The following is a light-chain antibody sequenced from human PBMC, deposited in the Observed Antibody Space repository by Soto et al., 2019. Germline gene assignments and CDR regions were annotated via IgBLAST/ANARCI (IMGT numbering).Light chain of an antibody. CDR2: GAF. V-gene: IGKV3-20*01. CDR3: QQYGSSPWT. Sequence: ETVLMQSPYTLSLSPGERATLPCRASPSVTNYLAWYQQKPGQPPRLLIYGAFNRAAGIPARFSGSGSGTDFTLTISRLEPEDFAVYYCQQYGSSPWTFGQGTKVDIK. CDR1: PSVTNY. J-gene: IGKJ1*01.